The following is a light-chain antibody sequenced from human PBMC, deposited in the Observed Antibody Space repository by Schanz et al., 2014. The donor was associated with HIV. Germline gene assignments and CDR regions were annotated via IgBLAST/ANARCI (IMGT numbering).Light chain of an antibody. CDR3: QQYYRTPWT. Sequence: DIQMTQSPSSLSASVGDRVTITCRASQSISSYLNWYQQKPGKAPKLLIYQASTLMIGVPSRFSGSASGTEFTLTISSLQPEDVAVYYCQQYYRTPWTFGQGTKVEIK. CDR2: QAS. CDR1: QSISSY. J-gene: IGKJ1*01. V-gene: IGKV1-39*01.